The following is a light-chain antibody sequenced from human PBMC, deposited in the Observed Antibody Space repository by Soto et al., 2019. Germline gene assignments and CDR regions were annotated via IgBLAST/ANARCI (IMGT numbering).Light chain of an antibody. J-gene: IGLJ1*01. CDR1: NSDVGIYDF. CDR3: SSYVDSNNLL. V-gene: IGLV2-8*01. Sequence: QSALTQPASVSGTPGQSITISCTGSNSDVGIYDFVSWYQHHPGRAPKLIVSEVSHRPSGVPARFSGSKSGNTASLTVSGLQAEDEADYYCSSYVDSNNLLFGTGTKLTVL. CDR2: EVS.